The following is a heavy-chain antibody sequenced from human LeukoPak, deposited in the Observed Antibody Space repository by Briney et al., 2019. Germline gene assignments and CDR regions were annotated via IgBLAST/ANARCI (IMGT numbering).Heavy chain of an antibody. Sequence: GGSLRPSCAAFGFTFSSYEMNWVRQAPGKGLEWVSYISSSGSTIYYADSVKGRFTISRDNAKNSLYLQMNSLRAEDTAVYYCASSSSSWYLDAFDIWGQGTMVTVSS. CDR3: ASSSSSWYLDAFDI. V-gene: IGHV3-48*03. J-gene: IGHJ3*02. CDR1: GFTFSSYE. CDR2: ISSSGSTI. D-gene: IGHD6-13*01.